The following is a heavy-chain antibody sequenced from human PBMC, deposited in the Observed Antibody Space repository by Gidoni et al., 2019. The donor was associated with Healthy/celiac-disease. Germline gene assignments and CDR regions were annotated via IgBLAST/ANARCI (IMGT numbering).Heavy chain of an antibody. CDR2: IIPILVKA. CDR3: ARGQKRIAARPYYYYGMDV. Sequence: QVQLVQSGAAVKKPGSSVKVSCKASGGPFSSYAISGVRQAPGQGLEWMGRIIPILVKANDAKKFQGRVTITADKSTSTAYMERSSLRSEDTAVYYCARGQKRIAARPYYYYGMDVWGQGTTVTVSS. CDR1: GGPFSSYA. V-gene: IGHV1-69*04. D-gene: IGHD6-6*01. J-gene: IGHJ6*02.